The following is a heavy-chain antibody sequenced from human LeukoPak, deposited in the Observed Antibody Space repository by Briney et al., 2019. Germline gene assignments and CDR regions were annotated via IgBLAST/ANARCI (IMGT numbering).Heavy chain of an antibody. D-gene: IGHD6-6*01. Sequence: SETLSLTCTVSGGSITSGNYYWSWIRQPPGKGLEWIGYIFYTGSTNYSPSLKSRVFISVDTFKNQFSLKLSSVTAADTAVYFCARKYPDHWFDPWGQGTLVTVSS. J-gene: IGHJ5*02. CDR2: IFYTGST. CDR1: GGSITSGNYY. CDR3: ARKYPDHWFDP. V-gene: IGHV4-30-4*01.